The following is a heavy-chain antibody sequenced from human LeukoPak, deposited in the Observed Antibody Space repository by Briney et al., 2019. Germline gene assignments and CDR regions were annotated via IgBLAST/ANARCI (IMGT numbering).Heavy chain of an antibody. J-gene: IGHJ4*02. V-gene: IGHV4-39*01. Sequence: PSETLSLTCTVSGGSISSSSYYWGWIRQPPGKGLEWIGSIYYSGSTYYNPSLKSRVTISVDTSKNQFSLKLSSVTAADTAVYYCARHLRAVAALRARAYYFDYWGQGTLVTVSS. D-gene: IGHD6-19*01. CDR2: IYYSGST. CDR1: GGSISSSSYY. CDR3: ARHLRAVAALRARAYYFDY.